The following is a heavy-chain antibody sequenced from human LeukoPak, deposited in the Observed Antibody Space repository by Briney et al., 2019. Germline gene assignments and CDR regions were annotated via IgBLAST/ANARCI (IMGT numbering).Heavy chain of an antibody. J-gene: IGHJ4*02. CDR2: ISWNSGSI. D-gene: IGHD3-3*01. V-gene: IGHV3-9*01. CDR3: AKDKYYDFWSGFYDY. CDR1: GFTFDDYA. Sequence: GGSLRLSCAASGFTFDDYAMHWVRHAPGKGLEGVSGISWNSGSIGYADSVKGRFTISRDNAKNSLYLQMNSLRAEDTALCYCAKDKYYDFWSGFYDYWGQGTLVTVSS.